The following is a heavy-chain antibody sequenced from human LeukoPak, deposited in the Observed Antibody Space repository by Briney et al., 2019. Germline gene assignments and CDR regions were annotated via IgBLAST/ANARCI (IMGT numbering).Heavy chain of an antibody. V-gene: IGHV3-23*01. D-gene: IGHD2-15*01. CDR3: AIRTNYIVATDY. CDR1: GFTFSSYA. Sequence: PGGSLRLSCAASGFTFSSYAMSWVRQAPGKGLEWVSAISGGGSTYYADSVKGRFTISRDISKSTLYLQMNSLRAEDTAVYYCAIRTNYIVATDYWGQGTLVTVSS. CDR2: ISGGGST. J-gene: IGHJ4*02.